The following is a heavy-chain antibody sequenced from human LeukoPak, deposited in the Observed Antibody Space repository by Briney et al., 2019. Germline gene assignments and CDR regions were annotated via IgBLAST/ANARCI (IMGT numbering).Heavy chain of an antibody. CDR1: GYTFTNYD. CDR3: ARGRGTSGSNRDFYYYYYMDV. CDR2: MSPNSGNT. J-gene: IGHJ6*03. D-gene: IGHD2-15*01. V-gene: IGHV1-8*01. Sequence: ASVKVSCKASGYTFTNYDINWVRQATGQGLEWMGWMSPNSGNTGYAQKFQGRVTMTRNTSISTAYMELSSLRSEDTAVYYCARGRGTSGSNRDFYYYYYMDVWGKGTTVTVSS.